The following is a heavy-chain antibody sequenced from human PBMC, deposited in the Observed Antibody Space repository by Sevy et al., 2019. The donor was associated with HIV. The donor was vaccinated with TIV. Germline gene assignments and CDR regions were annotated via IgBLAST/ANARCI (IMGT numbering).Heavy chain of an antibody. V-gene: IGHV3-48*02. CDR2: FSGSSGTI. D-gene: IGHD6-13*01. CDR3: ARVGKGFQH. CDR1: GFTLSSLS. J-gene: IGHJ1*01. Sequence: GGSRRPSCAASGFTLSSLSMNWFRQAPGKGRDWVSYFSGSSGTIYYADSVKGRFTISRDNAKNSLYLQMNSLRDEDTAVYYCARVGKGFQHWGQGTLVTVSS.